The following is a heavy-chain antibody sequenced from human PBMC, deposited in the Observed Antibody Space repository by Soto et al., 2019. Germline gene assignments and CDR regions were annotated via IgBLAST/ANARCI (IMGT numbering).Heavy chain of an antibody. CDR2: IWYDGSNK. J-gene: IGHJ4*02. CDR1: GFTFSSYG. Sequence: GGSLRLSCAASGFTFSSYGMHWVRQAPGRGLEWVAVIWYDGSNKYYADSVKGRFTISRDNSKNTLYLQMNSLRAEDTAVYYCARESEDLTSNFDYWGQGTLVTVSS. V-gene: IGHV3-33*01. CDR3: ARESEDLTSNFDY.